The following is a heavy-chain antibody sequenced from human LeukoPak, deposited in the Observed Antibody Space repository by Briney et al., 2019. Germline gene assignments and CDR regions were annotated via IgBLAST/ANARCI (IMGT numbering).Heavy chain of an antibody. CDR1: GGSISPYY. CDR3: ARDNYGSGLPDFDY. J-gene: IGHJ4*02. D-gene: IGHD3-10*01. V-gene: IGHV4-59*01. Sequence: SETLSLTCTVSGGSISPYYWSWIRQPPGKGLEWLGYIYYSGNTEYKPSLKSRVAMSVDTSKNQFSLRLSSVTAADTAVYYCARDNYGSGLPDFDYWGQGTLVTVSS. CDR2: IYYSGNT.